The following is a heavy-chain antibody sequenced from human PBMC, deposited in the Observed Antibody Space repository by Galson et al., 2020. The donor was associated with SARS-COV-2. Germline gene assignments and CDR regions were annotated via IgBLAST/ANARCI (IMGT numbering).Heavy chain of an antibody. CDR3: AKGSQGYYYGSGSYAFDI. CDR2: ISWNSGSI. Sequence: GGSLRLSCAASGFTFDDYAMHWVRQAPGKGLEWVSGISWNSGSIGYADSVKGRFTISRDNAKNSLYLQMNSLRAEDTALYYCAKGSQGYYYGSGSYAFDIWGQGTMVTVSS. D-gene: IGHD3-10*01. V-gene: IGHV3-9*01. CDR1: GFTFDDYA. J-gene: IGHJ3*02.